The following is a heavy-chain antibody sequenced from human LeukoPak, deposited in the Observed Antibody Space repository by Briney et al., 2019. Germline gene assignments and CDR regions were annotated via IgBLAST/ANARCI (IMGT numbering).Heavy chain of an antibody. V-gene: IGHV1-2*02. CDR2: INPNSGGT. CDR3: ATGRGFGAFDI. CDR1: GYTFTGYY. Sequence: GASVKVSCKASGYTFTGYYMHWVRQAPGQGLEWMGWINPNSGGTIYAQKFQGRVTMTEDTSTDTAYMELSSLRSEDTAVYYCATGRGFGAFDIWGQGTMVTVSS. J-gene: IGHJ3*02. D-gene: IGHD3-16*01.